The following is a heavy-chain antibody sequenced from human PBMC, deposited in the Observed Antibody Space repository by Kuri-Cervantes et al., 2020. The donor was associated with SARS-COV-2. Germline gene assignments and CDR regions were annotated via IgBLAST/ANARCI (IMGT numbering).Heavy chain of an antibody. CDR3: AKCSVWSGYSPHGFDY. D-gene: IGHD3-3*01. CDR2: ISSGST. V-gene: IGHV3-38-3*01. Sequence: GGSLRLSCAASGFTVSSNEMSWVRQAPGKGLEWVSSISSGSTYYADSRKGRFTISRDNSKNTLHLQMNSLRAEGTAVYYLAKCSVWSGYSPHGFDYWGQGTLVTVSS. CDR1: GFTVSSNE. J-gene: IGHJ4*02.